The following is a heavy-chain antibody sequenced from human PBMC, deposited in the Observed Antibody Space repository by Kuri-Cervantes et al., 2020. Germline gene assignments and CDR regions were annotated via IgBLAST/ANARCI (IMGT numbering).Heavy chain of an antibody. V-gene: IGHV1-46*01. D-gene: IGHD2-15*01. CDR1: GYTFTSYY. CDR3: ARELGLGYCGGGSCYGGHYFDY. Sequence: ASVKVSCKASGYTFTSYYMHWVRQAPGQGLEWMGIINPSGGSTSYAQKFQGRVTMTRDTSTSTVYMELSSLRSEDTAVYYCARELGLGYCGGGSCYGGHYFDYWGQGTLVTVSS. CDR2: INPSGGST. J-gene: IGHJ4*02.